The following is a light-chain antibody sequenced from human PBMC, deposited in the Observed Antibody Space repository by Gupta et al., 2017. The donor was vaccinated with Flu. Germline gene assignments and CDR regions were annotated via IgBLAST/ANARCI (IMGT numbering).Light chain of an antibody. CDR1: SGINVGADG. CDR3: RSWHKNGVV. V-gene: IGLV5-45*02. Sequence: AVLTQPSSLSASSGASARLTCTLRSGINVGADGMYWYQQKPGSPPQVLLRYKSESSKQLGSGVPSRFSGSKDASANAGILVVSGLQPDDEADYYCRSWHKNGVVFGGGTRLTV. J-gene: IGLJ2*01. CDR2: YKSESSK.